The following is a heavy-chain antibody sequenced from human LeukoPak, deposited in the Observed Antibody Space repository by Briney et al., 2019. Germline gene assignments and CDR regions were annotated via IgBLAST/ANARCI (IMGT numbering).Heavy chain of an antibody. D-gene: IGHD3-16*02. J-gene: IGHJ3*02. Sequence: PSETLSLTCTVSGGSISSSSYYWGWIRQPPGKGLEWIGSIYYSGSTYYNPSLKSRVTISVDTSNNQFSLKLSSVTAADTAVYYCARAHPSSNYDYVWGSYRGDAFDIWGQGTMVTVSS. CDR1: GGSISSSSYY. CDR2: IYYSGST. V-gene: IGHV4-39*07. CDR3: ARAHPSSNYDYVWGSYRGDAFDI.